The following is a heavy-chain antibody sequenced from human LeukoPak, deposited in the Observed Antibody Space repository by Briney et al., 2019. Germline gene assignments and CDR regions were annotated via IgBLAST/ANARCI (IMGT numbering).Heavy chain of an antibody. CDR2: ISGSSIYI. CDR1: GFTFSSYT. V-gene: IGHV3-21*01. Sequence: NTGGSLRLSCAASGFTFSSYTMTWVRQAPGKGLEWVSFISGSSIYIYYADSVKGRFTISRDNAKNSLYLQMNSLRAEDTAVYYCARSGGSGSYYGYYYGMDVWGQGTTVTVSS. D-gene: IGHD3-10*01. CDR3: ARSGGSGSYYGYYYGMDV. J-gene: IGHJ6*02.